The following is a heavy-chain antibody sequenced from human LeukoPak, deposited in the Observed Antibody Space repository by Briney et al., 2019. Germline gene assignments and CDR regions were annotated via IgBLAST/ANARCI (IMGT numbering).Heavy chain of an antibody. J-gene: IGHJ6*03. Sequence: GGSLRLSCAASGFTFSSYGMSWVRQAPGKGLEWVSAISGSGGSTYYADSVKGRFTISRDNSKNTLYLQMNSLRAEDTAVYYCAKGGGYEAQYYYYYLDVWGKGTTVTISS. CDR3: AKGGGYEAQYYYYYLDV. V-gene: IGHV3-23*01. D-gene: IGHD5-12*01. CDR2: ISGSGGST. CDR1: GFTFSSYG.